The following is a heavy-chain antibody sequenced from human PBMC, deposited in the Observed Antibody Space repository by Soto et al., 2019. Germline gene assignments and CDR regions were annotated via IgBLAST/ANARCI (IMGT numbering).Heavy chain of an antibody. CDR2: IKPDGSRT. D-gene: IGHD1-1*01. J-gene: IGHJ4*02. CDR3: ARDNNWSYDS. Sequence: VGSLRLSCAASGFTFSSYWMHWVRQAPGEGLVWVSYIKPDGSRTKDADSVKGRFTISRDNARNTLYLRMNSLRAEDTAVYYCARDNNWSYDSWGRGTLVTVSS. CDR1: GFTFSSYW. V-gene: IGHV3-74*03.